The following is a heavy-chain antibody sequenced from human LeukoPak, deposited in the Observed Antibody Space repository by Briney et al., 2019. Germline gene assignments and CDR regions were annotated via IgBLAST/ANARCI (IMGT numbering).Heavy chain of an antibody. CDR2: INHSGST. J-gene: IGHJ5*02. D-gene: IGHD2-15*01. Sequence: SETLSLTCAVYGGSFGGYYWSWIRQPPGKGLEWIGEINHSGSTNYNPSLKSRVTISVDTSKNQFSLKLSSVTAADTAVYYCARVNPRGLSTRSWFDPWGQGTLVTVSS. CDR3: ARVNPRGLSTRSWFDP. CDR1: GGSFGGYY. V-gene: IGHV4-34*01.